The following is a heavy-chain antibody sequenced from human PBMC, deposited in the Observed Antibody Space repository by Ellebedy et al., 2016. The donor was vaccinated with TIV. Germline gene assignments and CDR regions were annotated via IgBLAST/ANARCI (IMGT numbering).Heavy chain of an antibody. CDR3: ARVQGGYCSSTSCYFTDYYYYGMDV. CDR2: INHSGST. V-gene: IGHV4-34*01. Sequence: SETLSLTXAVYGGSFSGYYWSWIRQPPGKGLEWIGEINHSGSTNYNPSLKSRVTISVDTSKNQFSLKLSSVTAADTAVYYCARVQGGYCSSTSCYFTDYYYYGMDVWGQGTTVTVSS. J-gene: IGHJ6*02. D-gene: IGHD2-2*01. CDR1: GGSFSGYY.